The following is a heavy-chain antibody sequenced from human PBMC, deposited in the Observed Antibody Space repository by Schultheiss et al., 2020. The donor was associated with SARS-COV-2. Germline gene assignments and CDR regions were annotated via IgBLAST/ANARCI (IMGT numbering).Heavy chain of an antibody. J-gene: IGHJ6*02. CDR3: ARDGWIRLLYYYGMDV. Sequence: GGSLRLSCAASGFTFSSYWMSWVRQAPGKGLEWVANIKQDGSEKYYVDSVKGRFTISRDNAKNSLYLQMNSLRAEDTAVYYCARDGWIRLLYYYGMDVWGQGTTVTVSS. V-gene: IGHV3-7*01. D-gene: IGHD5-18*01. CDR1: GFTFSSYW. CDR2: IKQDGSEK.